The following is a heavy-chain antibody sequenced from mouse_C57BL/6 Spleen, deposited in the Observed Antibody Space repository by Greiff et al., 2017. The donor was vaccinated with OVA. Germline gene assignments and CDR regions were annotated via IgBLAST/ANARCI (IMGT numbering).Heavy chain of an antibody. CDR1: GYAFTSYW. V-gene: IGHV1-80*01. CDR3: ARSYYYGSSYYALDY. J-gene: IGHJ4*01. D-gene: IGHD1-1*01. Sequence: VQLQQSGAELVKPGASVKISCKASGYAFTSYWMNWVKQRPGKGLEWIGQIYPGDGDTNYNGKFKGKATLTADKSSSTAYMQLSSLTTEDSAVDFCARSYYYGSSYYALDYWGQGTSVTVSS. CDR2: IYPGDGDT.